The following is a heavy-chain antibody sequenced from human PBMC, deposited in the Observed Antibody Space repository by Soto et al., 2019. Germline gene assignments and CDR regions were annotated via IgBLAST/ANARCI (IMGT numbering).Heavy chain of an antibody. CDR1: GGSISSDSYY. Sequence: RSLTCTVSGGSISSDSYYWSWIRLHPGKGLEWIGYIYYSGSTYYNPSLKSRVTISVDTSKNQFSLKLSSVTAADTAVYYCARDQWKGTTHYFDYWGQGTLVTVSS. J-gene: IGHJ4*02. V-gene: IGHV4-31*03. D-gene: IGHD4-17*01. CDR2: IYYSGST. CDR3: ARDQWKGTTHYFDY.